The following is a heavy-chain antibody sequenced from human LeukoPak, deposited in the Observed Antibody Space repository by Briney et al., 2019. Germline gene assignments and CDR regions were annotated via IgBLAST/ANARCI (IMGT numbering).Heavy chain of an antibody. CDR3: SSVVVVPAATLGDAFDI. V-gene: IGHV3-30*02. CDR2: IRYDGSNK. D-gene: IGHD2-2*01. Sequence: PGGSLRLSCAASGFTFSSYGMHWVRQAPGKGLEWVAFIRYDGSNKYYADSVKGRFTISRDNSKNTLYLPMNSLRAEDTAVYYCSSVVVVPAATLGDAFDIWGQGTMVTVSS. CDR1: GFTFSSYG. J-gene: IGHJ3*02.